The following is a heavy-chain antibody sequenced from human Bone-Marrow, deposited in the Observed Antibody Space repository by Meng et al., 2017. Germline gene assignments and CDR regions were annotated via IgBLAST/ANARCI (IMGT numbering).Heavy chain of an antibody. Sequence: HVHLVRSGGEVKKPGASVKVSCKASGYTFTSYGISWVRQAPGQGLEWMGWISAYIGNTNYAQQLQGRVTMTTDTSTRTAYMELRSLRSDDTAVYYCAREWSTPYFDYWGQGTLVTVSS. CDR2: ISAYIGNT. D-gene: IGHD2-15*01. V-gene: IGHV1-18*01. J-gene: IGHJ4*02. CDR1: GYTFTSYG. CDR3: AREWSTPYFDY.